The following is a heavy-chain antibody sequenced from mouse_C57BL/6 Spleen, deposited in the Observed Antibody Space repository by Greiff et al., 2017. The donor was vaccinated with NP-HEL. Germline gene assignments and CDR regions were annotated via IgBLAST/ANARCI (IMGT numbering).Heavy chain of an antibody. D-gene: IGHD2-2*01. J-gene: IGHJ2*01. CDR1: GFSFNTYA. Sequence: EVQLQQSGGGLVQPKGSLKLSCAASGFSFNTYAMNWVRQAPGKGVEWVARIRSKSNNYATYYADSVKDRFTISRDDSESMLYLQMNNLKTEDTAMYYCVRQGGYDPGSSFDYWGQGTTLTVSS. V-gene: IGHV10-1*01. CDR2: IRSKSNNYAT. CDR3: VRQGGYDPGSSFDY.